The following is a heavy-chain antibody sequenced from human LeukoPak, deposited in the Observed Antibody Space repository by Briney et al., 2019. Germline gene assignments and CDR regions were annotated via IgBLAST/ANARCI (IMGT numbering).Heavy chain of an antibody. CDR2: ISGRGGRT. CDR3: ARDSYCSAAICPELNWFDP. J-gene: IGHJ5*02. Sequence: GGSLRLSCAASGFIFNNYAMSWVRQAPGKGLEWVSAISGRGGRTYYSDSMKGRFTISRDNSKNTLYLQVNSLRAEDTAVYYCARDSYCSAAICPELNWFDPWGQGTLVSVSS. D-gene: IGHD2-15*01. CDR1: GFIFNNYA. V-gene: IGHV3-23*01.